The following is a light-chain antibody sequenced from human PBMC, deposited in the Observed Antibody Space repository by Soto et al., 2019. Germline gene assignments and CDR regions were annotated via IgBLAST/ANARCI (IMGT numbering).Light chain of an antibody. CDR3: QEMDAYPTT. Sequence: DIQLTQSPSFLSAAVGDTITITCRASQDVNSHLAWYQQPHGRAPKLLIHDVSTLHSGVPSRFSGSGSGTEFTLTVSSLQPEDFATYFCQEMDAYPTTFGQGTRLDIK. V-gene: IGKV1-9*01. CDR2: DVS. J-gene: IGKJ5*01. CDR1: QDVNSH.